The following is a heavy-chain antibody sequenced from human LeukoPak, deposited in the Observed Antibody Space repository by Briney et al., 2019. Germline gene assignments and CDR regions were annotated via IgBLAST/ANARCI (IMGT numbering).Heavy chain of an antibody. J-gene: IGHJ6*03. Sequence: PSETLSLTCAVYGGSFSGYYWSWFRQPPGKGLEWIGYIYYSGSTYYNPSLKSRVTISVDTSKNQFSLKLSSVTAADTAVYYCARLGAMAIYYMDVWGKGTTVTVSS. V-gene: IGHV4-34*01. CDR2: IYYSGST. D-gene: IGHD5-18*01. CDR1: GGSFSGYY. CDR3: ARLGAMAIYYMDV.